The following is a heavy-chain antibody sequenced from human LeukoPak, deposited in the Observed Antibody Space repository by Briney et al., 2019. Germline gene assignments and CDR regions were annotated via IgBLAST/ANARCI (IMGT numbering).Heavy chain of an antibody. Sequence: ASVKVSCKASGGTFSSYAISWVRQAPGQGLEWMGWISAYNGNTNYAQKLQGRVTMTTDTSTSTAYMELRSLRSDDTAVYYCARDLPEEVGDAFDIWAKGQWSPSLQ. J-gene: IGHJ3*02. CDR1: GGTFSSYA. D-gene: IGHD3-10*01. CDR2: ISAYNGNT. V-gene: IGHV1-18*01. CDR3: ARDLPEEVGDAFDI.